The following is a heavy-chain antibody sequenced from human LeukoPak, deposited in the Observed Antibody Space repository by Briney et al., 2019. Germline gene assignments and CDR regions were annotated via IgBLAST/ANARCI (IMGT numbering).Heavy chain of an antibody. V-gene: IGHV1-69*04. Sequence: ASVKVSCKASGGTFSSYAISWVRQAPGQGLEWMGRIIPILGIANYAQKFQGRVTITADKSTSTAYMELSSLGSEDTAVYYCARDRRFLEWGHFDYWGQGTLVTVSS. CDR1: GGTFSSYA. CDR3: ARDRRFLEWGHFDY. D-gene: IGHD3-3*01. CDR2: IIPILGIA. J-gene: IGHJ4*02.